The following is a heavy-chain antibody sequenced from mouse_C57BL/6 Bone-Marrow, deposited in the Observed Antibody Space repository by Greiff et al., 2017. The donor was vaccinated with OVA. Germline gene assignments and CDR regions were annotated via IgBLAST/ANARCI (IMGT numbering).Heavy chain of an antibody. CDR3: ASFYSNFSYWYFDV. CDR2: INPNYGTT. CDR1: GYSFTDYN. J-gene: IGHJ1*03. D-gene: IGHD2-5*01. Sequence: LKESGPELVKPGASVKISCKASGYSFTDYNMNWVKQSNGKSLEWIGVINPNYGTTSYNQKFKGKATLTVEQSSSTAYMQLNSLTSEDSAVYYCASFYSNFSYWYFDVWGTGTTVTVSS. V-gene: IGHV1-39*01.